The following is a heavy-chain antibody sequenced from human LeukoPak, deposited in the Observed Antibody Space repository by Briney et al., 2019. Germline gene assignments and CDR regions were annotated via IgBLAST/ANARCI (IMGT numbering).Heavy chain of an antibody. CDR1: GYTFTGYY. D-gene: IGHD6-13*01. CDR3: ARGIQQLRGFDY. J-gene: IGHJ4*02. Sequence: ASVKVSCKASGYTFTGYYMHWGGQAPGQGLEWMGWINPNSGGTNYAQKFQGRVTMTRDTSISTAYMELSRLRSDDTAVYYCARGIQQLRGFDYWGQGTLVTVSS. CDR2: INPNSGGT. V-gene: IGHV1-2*02.